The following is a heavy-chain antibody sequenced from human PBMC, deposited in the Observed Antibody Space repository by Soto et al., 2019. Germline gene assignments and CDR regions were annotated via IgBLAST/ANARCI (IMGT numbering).Heavy chain of an antibody. CDR1: GFTFSSYA. CDR3: AVAVAGTTAIGY. V-gene: IGHV3-23*01. D-gene: IGHD6-19*01. J-gene: IGHJ4*02. Sequence: GGSLRLSCAASGFTFSSYAMSWVRQAPGKGLEWVSGISGSGGSTCYADSVKGRFTISRDNSKNTLYLQMNSLRAEDTAVYYCAVAVAGTTAIGYWGQGTLVTVSS. CDR2: ISGSGGST.